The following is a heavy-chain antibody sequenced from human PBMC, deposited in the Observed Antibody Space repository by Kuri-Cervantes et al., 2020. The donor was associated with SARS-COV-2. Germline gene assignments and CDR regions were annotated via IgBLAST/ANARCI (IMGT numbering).Heavy chain of an antibody. CDR1: GYTFTSYY. CDR3: ARSRLDQFDFSLRLDFDY. Sequence: ASVKVSCKASGYTFTSYYMHWVRQAPGQGLEWMGIINPSGGSTSYAQKFQGRVTMTRDTSTSTVYMELSSLRSEDTAVYYCARSRLDQFDFSLRLDFDYWGQGTLVTVSS. CDR2: INPSGGST. D-gene: IGHD3-16*01. V-gene: IGHV1-46*01. J-gene: IGHJ4*02.